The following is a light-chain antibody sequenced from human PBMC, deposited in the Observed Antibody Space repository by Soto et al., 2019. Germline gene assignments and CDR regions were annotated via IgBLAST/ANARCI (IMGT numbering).Light chain of an antibody. CDR2: EGS. V-gene: IGLV2-23*01. CDR1: STDVGSYNL. CDR3: CSYAGSSTPAYV. J-gene: IGLJ1*01. Sequence: QSALTQPASVSGAPGQSITISCTGTSTDVGSYNLVSWYQHHPGKAPKLLIYEGSKRPSGISNRFSGSKSGNTASLTITGRQAEDEADYYCCSYAGSSTPAYVFGSGTKLTVL.